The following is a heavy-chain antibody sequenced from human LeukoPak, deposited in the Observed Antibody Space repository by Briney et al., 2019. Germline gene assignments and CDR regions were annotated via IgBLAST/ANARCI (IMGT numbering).Heavy chain of an antibody. J-gene: IGHJ4*02. Sequence: SETLSLTCAVYGGSFSGYYWSWIRQPPGKGLEWIGEINHSGSTNDNPSLKSRVTISVDTSKNQFSLKLTSVTAADTAVYYCARNEDVVVTATQFDYWGQGTLVTVSS. V-gene: IGHV4-34*01. D-gene: IGHD2-21*02. CDR2: INHSGST. CDR3: ARNEDVVVTATQFDY. CDR1: GGSFSGYY.